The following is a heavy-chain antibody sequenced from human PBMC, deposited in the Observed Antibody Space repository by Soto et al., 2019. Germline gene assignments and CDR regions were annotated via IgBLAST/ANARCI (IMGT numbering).Heavy chain of an antibody. CDR2: INPNRGGT. Sequence: ASVKVSCKASGYTFSGYYIHWVRQANGQGLEWMGWINPNRGGTNYAQKFQGWVTMTRDTSISTAYMELSRLRSDDTAVYYCARGAGSDYDPYYYGMDVWGQGTTVTVSS. CDR3: ARGAGSDYDPYYYGMDV. D-gene: IGHD5-12*01. V-gene: IGHV1-2*04. J-gene: IGHJ6*02. CDR1: GYTFSGYY.